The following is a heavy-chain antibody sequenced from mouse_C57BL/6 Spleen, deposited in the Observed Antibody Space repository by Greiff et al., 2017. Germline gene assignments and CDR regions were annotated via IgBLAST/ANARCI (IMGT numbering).Heavy chain of an antibody. CDR1: GYTFTSYW. J-gene: IGHJ2*01. CDR2: IDPSDSYT. V-gene: IGHV1-69*01. Sequence: QVQLQQPGAELVMPGASVKLSCKASGYTFTSYWMPWVKQRPGQGLEWIGEIDPSDSYTNYNQKFKGKSTLTVDKSSSTAYMQLSSLTSEDSAVYYCARTLYGYVSYYWGQGTTLTVSS. CDR3: ARTLYGYVSYY. D-gene: IGHD2-2*01.